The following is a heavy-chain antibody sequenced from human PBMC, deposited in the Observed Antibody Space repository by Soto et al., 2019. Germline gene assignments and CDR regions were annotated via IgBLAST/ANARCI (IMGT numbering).Heavy chain of an antibody. V-gene: IGHV3-9*01. CDR3: AKDRGWSSADLDY. CDR1: GFTFHDYA. J-gene: IGHJ4*02. D-gene: IGHD6-19*01. CDR2: ISWNSDNI. Sequence: SLRLSCAASGFTFHDYAMHWVRQAPGKGLEWVSGISWNSDNIGYADSVKGRFTISRDKSKNTLYLQMNSLRAEDTAVYYCAKDRGWSSADLDYWGQGTLVTVSS.